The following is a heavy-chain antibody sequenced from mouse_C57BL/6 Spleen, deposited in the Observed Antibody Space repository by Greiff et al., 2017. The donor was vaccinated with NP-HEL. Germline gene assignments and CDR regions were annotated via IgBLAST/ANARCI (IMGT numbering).Heavy chain of an antibody. CDR2: INPSNGGT. CDR1: GYTFTTYW. J-gene: IGHJ3*01. CDR3: ARSGYVPAWFAY. D-gene: IGHD2-2*01. Sequence: QVQLQQPGTELVKPGASVKLSCKASGYTFTTYWMHWVKQRPGQGLEWIGNINPSNGGTNYNEKFKSKATLTVDKSSSTAYMQLSSLTSEDSAVYYGARSGYVPAWFAYWGQGTPLTVSA. V-gene: IGHV1-53*01.